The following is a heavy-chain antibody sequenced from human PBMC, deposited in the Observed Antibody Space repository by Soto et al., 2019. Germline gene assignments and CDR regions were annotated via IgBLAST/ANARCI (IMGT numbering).Heavy chain of an antibody. Sequence: GASVKVSCKVSGYTLTELSMHWVRQAPGKGLEWMGGFDPEDGETIYAQKFQGRVTMTEDTSTDTAYMKLSSLRSEDTAVYYCATSYSGSYLHGYWGQGTLVTVSS. J-gene: IGHJ4*02. CDR2: FDPEDGET. V-gene: IGHV1-24*01. CDR1: GYTLTELS. CDR3: ATSYSGSYLHGY. D-gene: IGHD1-26*01.